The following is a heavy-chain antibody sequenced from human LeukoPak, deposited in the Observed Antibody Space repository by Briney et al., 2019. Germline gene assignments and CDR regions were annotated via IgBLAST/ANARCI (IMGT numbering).Heavy chain of an antibody. CDR2: IYSGGST. Sequence: GGSLRLSCAASGLTVSSNYMSWVRQAPGKGLEWVSLIYSGGSTYYADSVKGRFTISRDNSKNTLYLQMNSLRAEDTAVYYCARDQLDYWGQGTLVTVSS. CDR3: ARDQLDY. V-gene: IGHV3-53*01. J-gene: IGHJ4*02. CDR1: GLTVSSNY.